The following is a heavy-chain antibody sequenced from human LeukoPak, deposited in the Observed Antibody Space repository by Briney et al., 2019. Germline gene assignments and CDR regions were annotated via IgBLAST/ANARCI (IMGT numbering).Heavy chain of an antibody. J-gene: IGHJ5*02. D-gene: IGHD2-2*01. CDR3: ARRLTQYDCFDP. V-gene: IGHV6-1*01. CDR1: GDIVSSNSVT. Sequence: SQILSLTCAISGDIVSSNSVTWNWIRQSPSRGLEWLGRTYYRSTWYNDYAVSVRGRITVNPDTSKNQFSLHLNSVTPEDTAVYYCARRLTQYDCFDPWGQGILVTVSS. CDR2: TYYRSTWYN.